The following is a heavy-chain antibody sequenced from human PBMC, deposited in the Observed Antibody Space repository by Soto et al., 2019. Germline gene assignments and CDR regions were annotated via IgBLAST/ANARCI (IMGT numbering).Heavy chain of an antibody. Sequence: ASVKVSCKASGYTFTSYYMHWVRQAPGQGLEWMGIINPSGGSTSYAQKFQGRVTMTRDTSTSTVYMELSSLRSEDTAVYYCARDTRSGWYAKYYYYGMDVWGQGTTVTISS. CDR3: ARDTRSGWYAKYYYYGMDV. CDR1: GYTFTSYY. J-gene: IGHJ6*02. CDR2: INPSGGST. V-gene: IGHV1-46*01. D-gene: IGHD6-19*01.